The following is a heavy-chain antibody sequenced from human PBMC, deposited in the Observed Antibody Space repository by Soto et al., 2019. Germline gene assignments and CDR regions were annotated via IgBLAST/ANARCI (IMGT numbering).Heavy chain of an antibody. V-gene: IGHV3-73*01. CDR1: GFPFSGSA. CDR3: TRHDYGPPFDY. CDR2: IRSKANSYAT. Sequence: GGSLRLSCAASGFPFSGSAMHWVRQASGKGLEWVCRIRSKANSYATAYAASVKGRFTISRDDSKNTAYLQMNSLKTEDTAVYYCTRHDYGPPFDYWGQGTLVTVSS. D-gene: IGHD3-10*01. J-gene: IGHJ4*02.